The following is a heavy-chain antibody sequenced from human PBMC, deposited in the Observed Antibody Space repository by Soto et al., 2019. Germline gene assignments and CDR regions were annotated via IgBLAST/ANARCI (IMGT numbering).Heavy chain of an antibody. Sequence: SVEVSCEASGGTFSSYAISWVRQAPGQGLEWMGGIIPIFGTANYAQKFQGRVTITADESTSTAYMELRSLRSEDTAVYYCARLPSTDILTGYYYYGMDVWGQGTTITV. CDR1: GGTFSSYA. V-gene: IGHV1-69*13. CDR2: IIPIFGTA. J-gene: IGHJ6*02. CDR3: ARLPSTDILTGYYYYGMDV. D-gene: IGHD3-9*01.